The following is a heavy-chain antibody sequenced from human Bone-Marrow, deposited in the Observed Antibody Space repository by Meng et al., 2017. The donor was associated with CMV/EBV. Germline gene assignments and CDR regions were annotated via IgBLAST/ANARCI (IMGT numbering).Heavy chain of an antibody. J-gene: IGHJ3*02. V-gene: IGHV3-30*04. CDR3: AREVAPAYYYDSSGYYEGGAFDI. CDR1: GFTFSSYA. Sequence: GESLKISCAASGFTFSSYAMNWVRQAPGKGLEWVAVISYDGSNKYYADSVKGRFTISRDNSKNTLYLQMNSLGAEDTAVYYCAREVAPAYYYDSSGYYEGGAFDIWGQGTMVTVSS. D-gene: IGHD3-22*01. CDR2: ISYDGSNK.